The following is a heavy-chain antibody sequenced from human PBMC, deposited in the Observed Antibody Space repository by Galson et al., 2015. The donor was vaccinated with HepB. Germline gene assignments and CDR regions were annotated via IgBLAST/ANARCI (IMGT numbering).Heavy chain of an antibody. CDR3: AGSIAAAGPYYFDY. J-gene: IGHJ4*02. CDR1: GYTFTSYG. CDR2: ISAYNGNT. V-gene: IGHV1-18*01. Sequence: SCKASGYTFTSYGISWVRQAPGQGLEWMGWISAYNGNTNYAQKLQGRVTMTTDTSTSTAYMELRSLRSDDTAVYYCAGSIAAAGPYYFDYWGQGTLVTVSS. D-gene: IGHD6-13*01.